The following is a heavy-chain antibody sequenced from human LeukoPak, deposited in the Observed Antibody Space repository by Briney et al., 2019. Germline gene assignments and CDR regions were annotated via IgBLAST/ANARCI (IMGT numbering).Heavy chain of an antibody. CDR3: ARGIAATWDAFDI. V-gene: IGHV3-30-3*01. CDR1: GFTFDDYA. J-gene: IGHJ3*02. CDR2: ISYDGSNK. Sequence: GKSLRLSCAASGFTFDDYAMHWVRQAPGKGLEWVAVISYDGSNKYYADSVKGRFTISRDNSKNTLYLQMNSLRAEDTAVYYCARGIAATWDAFDIWGQGTMVTVSS. D-gene: IGHD6-13*01.